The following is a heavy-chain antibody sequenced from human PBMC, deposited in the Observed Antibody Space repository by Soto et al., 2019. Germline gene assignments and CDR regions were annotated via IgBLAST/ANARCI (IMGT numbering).Heavy chain of an antibody. V-gene: IGHV3-30-3*01. Sequence: GGSLRLSCAASGFTFSSYAMHWVRQAPGKGLEWVAVISYDGSNKYYADSVKGRFTISRDNSKNTLYLQMNSLRAEDTAVYYCGGDCLYNWFDPWGQGTLVTVSS. CDR1: GFTFSSYA. D-gene: IGHD2-21*02. CDR3: GGDCLYNWFDP. J-gene: IGHJ5*02. CDR2: ISYDGSNK.